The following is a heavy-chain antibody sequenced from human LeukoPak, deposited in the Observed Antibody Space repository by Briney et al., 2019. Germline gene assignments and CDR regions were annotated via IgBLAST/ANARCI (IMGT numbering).Heavy chain of an antibody. CDR3: ARGNYGGSDGDAFDI. Sequence: SETLSLTCTVSGGSISPYSWSWIRQPPGKGLEWIDFIYYRGSTNYNPSLKSRVSISVDTSKNQFSLKLSSVTAADTAVYYCARGNYGGSDGDAFDIWGQGTMVTVSS. CDR1: GGSISPYS. D-gene: IGHD4-23*01. CDR2: IYYRGST. J-gene: IGHJ3*02. V-gene: IGHV4-59*01.